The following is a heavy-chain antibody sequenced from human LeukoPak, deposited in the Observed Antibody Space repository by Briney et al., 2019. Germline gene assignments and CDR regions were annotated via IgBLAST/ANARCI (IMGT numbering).Heavy chain of an antibody. D-gene: IGHD2-2*01. CDR2: INPNSGGT. Sequence: ASVKVSCKASGYTFTGYYMHWVRQAPGQGLEWMGWINPNSGGTNYAQKLQGRVTMTTDTSTSTAYMELRSLRSDDTAVYYCARDLRLYCSSTSCPSSPYYFDYWGQGTLVTVSS. CDR3: ARDLRLYCSSTSCPSSPYYFDY. J-gene: IGHJ4*02. CDR1: GYTFTGYY. V-gene: IGHV1-2*02.